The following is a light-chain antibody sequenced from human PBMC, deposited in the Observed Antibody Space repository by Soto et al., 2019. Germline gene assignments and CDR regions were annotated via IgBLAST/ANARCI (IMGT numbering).Light chain of an antibody. CDR2: GES. J-gene: IGKJ1*01. Sequence: VLTQSPATLSLSPGDSATLSCRASQSVSSNLAWYQQKPGQAPRLLIYGESTRATGIPARLSGSGSGTELNLTISRLQSEDFAVYYCQKYNNWPQTCGQGTKVDIK. V-gene: IGKV3-15*01. CDR1: QSVSSN. CDR3: QKYNNWPQT.